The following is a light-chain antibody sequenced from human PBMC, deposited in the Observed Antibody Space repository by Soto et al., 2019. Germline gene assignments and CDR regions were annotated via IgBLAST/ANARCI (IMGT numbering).Light chain of an antibody. CDR2: LGS. V-gene: IGKV2-28*01. CDR3: MQGLHWSRT. J-gene: IGKJ1*01. Sequence: DIVMTQSPLSLPVTPGEPASISCRSSQSLLHSNGYNYLDWYLQKPGQSPQLLIYLGSNRASGVPDRFSGSGSGTDFTLKISRMEAEDFGVYYCMQGLHWSRTFGQGTKVDIK. CDR1: QSLLHSNGYNY.